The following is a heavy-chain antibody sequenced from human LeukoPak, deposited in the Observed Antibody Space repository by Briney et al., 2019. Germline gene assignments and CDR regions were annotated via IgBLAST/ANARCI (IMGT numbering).Heavy chain of an antibody. Sequence: ASVNVSCKVSGYTLTELSMHWVRQAPGKGLEWMGGFDPEDGETIYAQKFQGRVTMTEDTSTDTAYMELSSLRSEDTAVYYCATGVGYCSSTSCYRGHGYWGQGTLVTVSS. CDR2: FDPEDGET. CDR1: GYTLTELS. D-gene: IGHD2-2*02. V-gene: IGHV1-24*01. J-gene: IGHJ4*02. CDR3: ATGVGYCSSTSCYRGHGY.